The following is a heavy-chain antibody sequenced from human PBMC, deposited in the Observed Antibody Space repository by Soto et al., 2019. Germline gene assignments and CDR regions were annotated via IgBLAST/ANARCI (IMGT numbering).Heavy chain of an antibody. CDR3: ARDPVGGNWFDP. CDR1: GYTFTSYG. D-gene: IGHD1-26*01. CDR2: INPYNGNT. Sequence: GASVKVSCKASGYTFTSYGISWVRQAPGQGLEWMGWINPYNGNTNYAQKLQGRVTMTTDTSTSTAYMELRSLRSDDTAVYYCARDPVGGNWFDPWGQATLVTVSS. V-gene: IGHV1-18*01. J-gene: IGHJ5*02.